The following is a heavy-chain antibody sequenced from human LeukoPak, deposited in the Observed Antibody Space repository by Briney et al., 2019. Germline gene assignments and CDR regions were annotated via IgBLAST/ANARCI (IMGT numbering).Heavy chain of an antibody. V-gene: IGHV3-7*01. CDR2: IKQDGGEI. J-gene: IGHJ4*02. Sequence: GGSLRLSCAASGFTFSNYWMSWVRQAPGKGLEWVANIKQDGGEIYYVDSVKGRFTISRDNAKNSLYLQMNSLRDEDTAVYYXXXXKVVGATYLDYWGQGTLVTVSS. CDR3: XXXKVVGATYLDY. D-gene: IGHD1-26*01. CDR1: GFTFSNYW.